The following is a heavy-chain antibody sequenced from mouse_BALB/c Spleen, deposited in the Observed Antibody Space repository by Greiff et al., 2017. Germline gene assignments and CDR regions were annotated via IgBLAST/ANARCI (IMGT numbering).Heavy chain of an antibody. CDR1: GYAFTNYL. V-gene: IGHV1-54*01. D-gene: IGHD2-3*01. CDR3: AREDADGYFDY. J-gene: IGHJ2*01. Sequence: VQLQQSGAELVRPGTSVKVSCKASGYAFTNYLIEWVKQRPGQGLEWIGVINPGRGGTNYNEKFKGKATLTADKSSSTAYMQLSSLTSDDSAVYFCAREDADGYFDYWGQGTTLTVSS. CDR2: INPGRGGT.